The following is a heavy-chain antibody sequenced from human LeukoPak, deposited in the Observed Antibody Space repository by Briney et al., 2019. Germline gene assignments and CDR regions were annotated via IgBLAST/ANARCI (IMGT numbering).Heavy chain of an antibody. CDR1: GYTFTGYY. D-gene: IGHD2-21*01. CDR2: TNPNSGGT. J-gene: IGHJ6*02. V-gene: IGHV1-2*02. CDR3: ARSGVNYYYGMDV. Sequence: ASVKVSCKASGYTFTGYYMHWVRQAPGQGLEWMGWTNPNSGGTNYARKFQGRVTMTRDTSISTAYMELSRLRSDDTAVYYCARSGVNYYYGMDVWGQGTTVTVSS.